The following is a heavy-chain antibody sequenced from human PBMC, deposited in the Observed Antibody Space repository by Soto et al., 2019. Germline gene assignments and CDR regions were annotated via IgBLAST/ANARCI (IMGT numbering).Heavy chain of an antibody. Sequence: SETLSLTCTVSGGSISSSSYYWGWIRQPPGKGLEWIGSIYYSGSTYYDPSLKSRITINPDTSKNQFSLQLNSVTPEDTAVYYCARDLSKLLRFDYWGQGTLVTVSS. CDR2: IYYSGST. J-gene: IGHJ4*02. CDR1: GGSISSSSYY. CDR3: ARDLSKLLRFDY. V-gene: IGHV4-39*02. D-gene: IGHD2-15*01.